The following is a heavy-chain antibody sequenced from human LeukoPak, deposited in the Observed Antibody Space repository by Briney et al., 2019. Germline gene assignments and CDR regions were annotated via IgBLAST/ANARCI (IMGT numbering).Heavy chain of an antibody. V-gene: IGHV3-30*04. CDR1: GFTFSSYA. Sequence: GRSLRLSCAASGFTFSSYAMHWVRQAPGKGLEWVAVISYDGSNKYYADSVKGRFTISRDNSKNTLYLQMNSLRAEDTAVYYCARDGPQYGSGSYLIPYYYYMDVWGKGTTVTVSS. J-gene: IGHJ6*03. CDR2: ISYDGSNK. CDR3: ARDGPQYGSGSYLIPYYYYMDV. D-gene: IGHD3-10*01.